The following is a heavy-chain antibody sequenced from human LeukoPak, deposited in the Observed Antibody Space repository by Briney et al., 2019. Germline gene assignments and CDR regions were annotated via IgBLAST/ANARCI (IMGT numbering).Heavy chain of an antibody. J-gene: IGHJ4*02. V-gene: IGHV3-11*01. CDR2: IGTRSNPI. CDR3: AREARGSGRDFDY. D-gene: IGHD1-26*01. Sequence: PGGSLRLSCAASGFSFSDLYMSWIRQAPGMGLEWISYIGTRSNPIYYADSVKGRFTISRDDAKNSLYLQMNSLRDEDTAVYFCAREARGSGRDFDYWGQGILVTVSS. CDR1: GFSFSDLY.